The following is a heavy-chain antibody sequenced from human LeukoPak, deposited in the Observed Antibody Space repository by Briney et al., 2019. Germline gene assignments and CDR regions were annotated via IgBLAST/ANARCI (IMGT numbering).Heavy chain of an antibody. CDR1: GGSISSGGYY. D-gene: IGHD3-10*01. CDR3: ARGITLVRGVQFDY. V-gene: IGHV4-30-2*01. Sequence: PSETLSLTCTVSGGSISSGGYYWSWIRQPPGKGLEWIGYIYYSGSTYYNPSLKSRVTISVDRSKNQFSLNLSSVTAADTAVYYCARGITLVRGVQFDYWGQGTLVTVSS. J-gene: IGHJ4*02. CDR2: IYYSGST.